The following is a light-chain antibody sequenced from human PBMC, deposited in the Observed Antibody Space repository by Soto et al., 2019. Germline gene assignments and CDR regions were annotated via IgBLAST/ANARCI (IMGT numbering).Light chain of an antibody. CDR1: QNIGTW. V-gene: IGKV1-5*03. Sequence: DIQMTQSPSTLSASVGDRVSITCRASQNIGTWLAWYQQKPGKVPKILIFKASSLQSGVPSRFSGSGSGTDFTLTISSLQPDDFATYYCQLYNSYLRRFGQGTKVEIK. CDR2: KAS. J-gene: IGKJ1*01. CDR3: QLYNSYLRR.